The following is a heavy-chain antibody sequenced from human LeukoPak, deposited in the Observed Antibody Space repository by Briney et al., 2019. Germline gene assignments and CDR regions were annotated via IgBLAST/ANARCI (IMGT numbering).Heavy chain of an antibody. J-gene: IGHJ4*02. D-gene: IGHD1-26*01. CDR1: GFTFSSYA. CDR2: ISGSGGST. Sequence: GGSLRLSCAASGFTFSSYAMSWVRQAPGKGLEWVSAISGSGGSTYYADSVRGRFTISRDNSKNTLYLQMNSLRAEDTAVYYCAKDPYSGSYYNYWGQGTLVTVSS. V-gene: IGHV3-23*01. CDR3: AKDPYSGSYYNY.